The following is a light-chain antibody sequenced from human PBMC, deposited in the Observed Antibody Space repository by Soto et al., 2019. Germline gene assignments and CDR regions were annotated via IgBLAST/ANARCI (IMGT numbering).Light chain of an antibody. CDR2: DVS. CDR1: SSDVGGYNY. CDR3: CSYAGSYIFYV. V-gene: IGLV2-11*01. J-gene: IGLJ1*01. Sequence: QSALTQPRSVSGSPGQSVTISCTGISSDVGGYNYVSWYQQHPGKAPKLMIYDVSKRPSGVPDRFSGSKSGNTASLTISGLQAEDEADYYCCSYAGSYIFYVFGTGTKSPS.